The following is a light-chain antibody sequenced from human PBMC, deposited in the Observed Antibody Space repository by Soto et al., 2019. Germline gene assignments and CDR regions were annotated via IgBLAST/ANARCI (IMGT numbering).Light chain of an antibody. CDR3: IQAVKPPRA. CDR1: QSLLHSNGYNY. V-gene: IGKV2-28*01. J-gene: IGKJ2*01. Sequence: DSVMTPSPLSLPVTPGEPASISCRSSQSLLHSNGYNYVDWYLQKPGQSPQLPIYSGSNRASGVHDRYSGRGSGKEFTLKMRKVEAEDVGTYYCIQAVKPPRAFDQGNKLEL. CDR2: SGS.